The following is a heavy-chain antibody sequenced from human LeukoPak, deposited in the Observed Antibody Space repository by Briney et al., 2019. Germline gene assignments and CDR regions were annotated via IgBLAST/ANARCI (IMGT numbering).Heavy chain of an antibody. CDR2: IVGSGADT. D-gene: IGHD2-15*01. V-gene: IGHV3-23*01. J-gene: IGHJ4*02. CDR3: AKDTADGAVVTATPGDY. CDR1: GFAVNSYN. Sequence: QSGGSLRLSCSASGFAVNSYNMNWVRQAPGKGLEWVSAIVGSGADTYYADSVKGRFTISRDNSKNTLYLQMNSLRAEDTAVYYCAKDTADGAVVTATPGDYWGQGTLVTVSS.